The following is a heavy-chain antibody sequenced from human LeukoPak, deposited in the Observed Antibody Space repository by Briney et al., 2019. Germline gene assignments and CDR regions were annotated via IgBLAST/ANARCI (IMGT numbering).Heavy chain of an antibody. Sequence: GGSLRLSCAASGFTFSSYSMNWVRQAPGKGLEWVSYISSSSSTIYYADSVKGRFTISRDNAKNSLYLQMNSLRAEDTAVYYCARPPYSSVFYFDYWGQGTLVTVSS. CDR1: GFTFSSYS. D-gene: IGHD6-19*01. CDR3: ARPPYSSVFYFDY. V-gene: IGHV3-48*01. J-gene: IGHJ4*02. CDR2: ISSSSSTI.